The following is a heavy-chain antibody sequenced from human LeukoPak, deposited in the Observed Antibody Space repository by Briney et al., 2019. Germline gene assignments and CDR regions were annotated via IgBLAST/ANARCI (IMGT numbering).Heavy chain of an antibody. CDR2: INHSGST. V-gene: IGHV4-34*01. CDR1: GGSFSGYY. Sequence: PSETLSLTCAVYGGSFSGYYWSWIRQPPGKGLEWIGEINHSGSTNYNPSLKSRVTISVDTSKNQFSLKLSSVTAADTAVYYCARGSGPSTIFGVVLGWFDPWGQGTLVTVSS. CDR3: ARGSGPSTIFGVVLGWFDP. J-gene: IGHJ5*02. D-gene: IGHD3-3*01.